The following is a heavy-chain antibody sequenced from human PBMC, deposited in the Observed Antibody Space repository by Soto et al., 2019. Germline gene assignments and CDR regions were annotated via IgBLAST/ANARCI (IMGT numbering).Heavy chain of an antibody. CDR3: AKDHTGPYYDFWSGYPEPY. V-gene: IGHV3-30*18. Sequence: GGSLRLSCVASGFTFSNYWMNWVRQAPGKGLEWVASIKEDGSNKYYADSVKGRFTISRDNSKNTLYLQMNSLRAEDTAVYYCAKDHTGPYYDFWSGYPEPYWGQGTLVTVSS. CDR1: GFTFSNYW. J-gene: IGHJ4*02. CDR2: IKEDGSNK. D-gene: IGHD3-3*01.